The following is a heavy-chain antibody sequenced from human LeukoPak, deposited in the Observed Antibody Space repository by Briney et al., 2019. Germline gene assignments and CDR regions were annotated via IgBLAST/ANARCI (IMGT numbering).Heavy chain of an antibody. V-gene: IGHV3-48*01. CDR3: AKDRLLWFGECFDY. D-gene: IGHD3-10*01. Sequence: PGGSLRLSCAASGFTFSSYSMNWVRQAPGKGLEWVSYISSSSSTIYYADSVKGRFTISRDNSKNTLYLQMNSLRAEDTAVYYCAKDRLLWFGECFDYWGQGTLVTVSS. CDR2: ISSSSSTI. CDR1: GFTFSSYS. J-gene: IGHJ4*02.